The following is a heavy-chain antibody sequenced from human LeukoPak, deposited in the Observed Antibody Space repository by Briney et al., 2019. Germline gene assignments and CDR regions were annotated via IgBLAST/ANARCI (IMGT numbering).Heavy chain of an antibody. CDR1: GYTFTSYY. Sequence: ASVKVSCKASGYTFTSYYMHWARQDPGQGLEWMGIINPSGGSTSHAQKFQGRVTMTRDTSTSTVYMELSSLRSEDTAVYYCARDRDSSGWTNWFDPWGQGTLVTVSS. D-gene: IGHD6-19*01. CDR3: ARDRDSSGWTNWFDP. CDR2: INPSGGST. V-gene: IGHV1-46*01. J-gene: IGHJ5*02.